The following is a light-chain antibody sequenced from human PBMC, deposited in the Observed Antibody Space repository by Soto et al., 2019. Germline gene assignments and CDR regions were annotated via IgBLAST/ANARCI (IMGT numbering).Light chain of an antibody. CDR2: WAS. V-gene: IGKV4-1*01. CDR3: QQYESTPPT. J-gene: IGKJ2*01. Sequence: DIVMTQSPDSLAVSLGERATINCKSSQSVLYSSNNKNYLAWYQQRPGQPPKLIIYWASTRESGVPDRFSGSGSGTDFTLTITSLQAEDVAVYYCQQYESTPPTFGQGTKLEI. CDR1: QSVLYSSNNKNY.